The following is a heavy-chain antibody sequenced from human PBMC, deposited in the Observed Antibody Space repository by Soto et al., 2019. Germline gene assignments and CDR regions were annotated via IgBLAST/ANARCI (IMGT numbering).Heavy chain of an antibody. V-gene: IGHV4-59*01. J-gene: IGHJ6*02. CDR2: IYYSGST. CDR3: ARDREYYGSGSRYYYYGMDV. Sequence: SETLSLTCTVSGGSISSYYWSWIRQPPGKGLEWIGYIYYSGSTNYNLSLKSRVTISVDTSKNQFSLKLSSVTAADTAVYYCARDREYYGSGSRYYYYGMDVWGQGTTVTVSS. CDR1: GGSISSYY. D-gene: IGHD3-10*01.